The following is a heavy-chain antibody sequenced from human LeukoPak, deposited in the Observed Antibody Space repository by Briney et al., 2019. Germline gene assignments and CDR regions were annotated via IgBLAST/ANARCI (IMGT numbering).Heavy chain of an antibody. V-gene: IGHV3-21*01. Sequence: GGSLRLSCAASGFTFSSYSMNWVRQAPGKGLEWVSSISSSSRYIYYADSVKGRFTISRDDAKNSLYLQMNSLRAEDRAVYYCARDRDNVDIVATILFDYWGQGTLVTVSS. CDR2: ISSSSRYI. D-gene: IGHD5-12*01. J-gene: IGHJ4*02. CDR3: ARDRDNVDIVATILFDY. CDR1: GFTFSSYS.